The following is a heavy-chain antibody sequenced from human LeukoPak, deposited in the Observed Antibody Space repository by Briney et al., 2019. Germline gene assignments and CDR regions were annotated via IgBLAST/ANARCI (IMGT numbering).Heavy chain of an antibody. D-gene: IGHD2-2*01. Sequence: ASVKVSYKASGGTFSSYATSWVRQAPGQGLEWMGGIIPIFGTANYAQKFQGRVTITADESTSTAYMELSSLRSEDAAVYYCARDRRCSSTSCYNWFDPWGQGTLVTVSS. CDR3: ARDRRCSSTSCYNWFDP. CDR2: IIPIFGTA. J-gene: IGHJ5*02. CDR1: GGTFSSYA. V-gene: IGHV1-69*13.